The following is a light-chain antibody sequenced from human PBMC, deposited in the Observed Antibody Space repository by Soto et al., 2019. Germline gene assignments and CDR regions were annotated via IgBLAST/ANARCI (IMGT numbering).Light chain of an antibody. V-gene: IGKV3-15*01. CDR2: GAS. CDR3: QQYSNWPWT. Sequence: EIVMTQSPATLSVSPGEKATLSCRASQSVNSYLAWYQQTPGQAPRLLIQGASARATDVPARFSGSGSGTEFTLPICSLQSEDFAVYYCQQYSNWPWTFGQGTKVEI. CDR1: QSVNSY. J-gene: IGKJ1*01.